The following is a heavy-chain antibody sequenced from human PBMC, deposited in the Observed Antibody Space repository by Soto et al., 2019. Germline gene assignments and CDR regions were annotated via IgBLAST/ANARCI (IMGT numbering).Heavy chain of an antibody. CDR3: ARGGPGYCSSTSCYPPSYYGMDV. CDR2: INPNSGGT. V-gene: IGHV1-2*04. D-gene: IGHD2-2*01. Sequence: QVQLVQSGAEVKKPGASVKVSCKASGYTFTGYYMHWVRQAPGQGLEWMGWINPNSGGTNYAQKFQGWVTMTRDTSISTAYMELSRLRSDDTAVYYCARGGPGYCSSTSCYPPSYYGMDVWGQGTTVTVSS. CDR1: GYTFTGYY. J-gene: IGHJ6*02.